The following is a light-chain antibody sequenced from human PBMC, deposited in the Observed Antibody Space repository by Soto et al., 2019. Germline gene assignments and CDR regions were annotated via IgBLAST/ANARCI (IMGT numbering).Light chain of an antibody. J-gene: IGLJ1*01. CDR3: SSPAGSNGYA. Sequence: QSALTQPPSASGSPGQSVTISCTGTSSDVGGYNYVSWYQQHPGKAPKLMIYEVSKRPSGVPDRFSGSKSGNTASLTVSGLQAEDEADYYCSSPAGSNGYAFGTGTKVTVL. CDR2: EVS. V-gene: IGLV2-8*01. CDR1: SSDVGGYNY.